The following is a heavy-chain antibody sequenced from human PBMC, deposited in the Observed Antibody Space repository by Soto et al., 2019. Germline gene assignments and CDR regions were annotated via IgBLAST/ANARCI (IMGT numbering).Heavy chain of an antibody. Sequence: QVQLVQSGAEVKKPGASVKVSCKASGYTFTSYGISWVRQAPGQGLEWMGWISAYNGNTNYAQKLQGRVTMTTDTPRSTGYKDLRSLYSDDNGVYCCAEDHVVREDSYDYWGQGTLVTVSS. D-gene: IGHD2-15*01. CDR3: AEDHVVREDSYDY. CDR1: GYTFTSYG. J-gene: IGHJ4*02. CDR2: ISAYNGNT. V-gene: IGHV1-18*01.